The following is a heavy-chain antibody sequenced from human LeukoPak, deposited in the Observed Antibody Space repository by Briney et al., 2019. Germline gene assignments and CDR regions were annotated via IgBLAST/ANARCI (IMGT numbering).Heavy chain of an antibody. D-gene: IGHD6-13*01. J-gene: IGHJ5*02. CDR2: INSDGSTT. CDR1: GFTLSSYW. V-gene: IGHV3-74*01. CDR3: ARERTPAAGTSWFDP. Sequence: GGSLRLSCAASGFTLSSYWMHWVRQAPGKGLVWVSRINSDGSTTNYADSVKGRFTISRDNAKNTLYLQMSSLRAEDTAVYYCARERTPAAGTSWFDPWGQGTLVTVSS.